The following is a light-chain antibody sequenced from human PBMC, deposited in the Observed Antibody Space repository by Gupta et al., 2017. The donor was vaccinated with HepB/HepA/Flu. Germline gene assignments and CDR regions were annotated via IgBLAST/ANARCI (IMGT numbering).Light chain of an antibody. V-gene: IGLV3-1*01. CDR1: KLGDKY. J-gene: IGLJ2*01. CDR3: QAWDTNTVI. CDR2: QDT. Sequence: SYGLTQPPSLSVSPGQTASITCSGDKLGDKYACWYQQRPGQSPVLVIYQDTERTSGIPERFSGSNSGNTATLTISGTQAMDEDDYDCQAWDTNTVIFGGGTKLTVL.